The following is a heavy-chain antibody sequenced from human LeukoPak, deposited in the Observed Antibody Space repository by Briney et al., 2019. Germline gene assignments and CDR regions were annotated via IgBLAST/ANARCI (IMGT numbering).Heavy chain of an antibody. CDR2: IHASGST. CDR3: ARVTDPRYNWFDP. Sequence: SVTLSLTCTVSGGSISSYYWTWIRQPAGKGPEWIGRIHASGSTNYNPSLKSRVNMSVDTSKNQFSLRLNSVTAADTAVYYCARVTDPRYNWFDPWGQGTLVTVSS. J-gene: IGHJ5*02. D-gene: IGHD2-21*02. V-gene: IGHV4-4*07. CDR1: GGSISSYY.